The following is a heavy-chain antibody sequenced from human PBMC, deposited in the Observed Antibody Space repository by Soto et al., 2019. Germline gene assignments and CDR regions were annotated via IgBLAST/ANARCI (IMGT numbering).Heavy chain of an antibody. V-gene: IGHV3-48*01. J-gene: IGHJ6*02. CDR1: GFTFSSYS. Sequence: EVQLVESGGGLVQPGGSLRLSCAASGFTFSSYSMIWVRQAPGKGLEWLSYITSTANTIYYADSVKGRFTISRDNAKNSLYLQMNSLRAEDTAVYYCARDGMLDVWGQGTTVTVSS. CDR3: ARDGMLDV. D-gene: IGHD1-20*01. CDR2: ITSTANTI.